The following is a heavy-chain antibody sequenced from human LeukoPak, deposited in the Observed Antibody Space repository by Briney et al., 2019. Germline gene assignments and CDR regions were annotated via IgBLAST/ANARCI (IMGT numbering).Heavy chain of an antibody. D-gene: IGHD3-9*01. CDR1: GGSFSGYY. CDR2: IYYSGST. V-gene: IGHV4-59*01. J-gene: IGHJ3*02. CDR3: ARANPYYDILTGYYTNSYDAFDI. Sequence: PSETLSLTCAVYGGSFSGYYWSWIRQPPGKGLEWIGYIYYSGSTNYNPSLKSRVTISVDTSKNQFSLKLSSVTAADTAVYYCARANPYYDILTGYYTNSYDAFDIWGQGTMVTVSS.